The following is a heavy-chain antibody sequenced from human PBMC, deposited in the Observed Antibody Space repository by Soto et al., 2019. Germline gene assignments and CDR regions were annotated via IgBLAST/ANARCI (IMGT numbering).Heavy chain of an antibody. D-gene: IGHD2-2*01. J-gene: IGHJ4*02. V-gene: IGHV3-7*03. CDR2: IKFDGSEK. Sequence: GGSLRLSCEDSGFTFSDYWMSWVRQAPGKGPEWVANIKFDGSEKQYVDSVRGRFTISRDNSRSSLSLQMNSLRAGDTAVYYCVKDGGYCSSSTCYAPRNHYFDSWGQGTLVTVSS. CDR1: GFTFSDYW. CDR3: VKDGGYCSSSTCYAPRNHYFDS.